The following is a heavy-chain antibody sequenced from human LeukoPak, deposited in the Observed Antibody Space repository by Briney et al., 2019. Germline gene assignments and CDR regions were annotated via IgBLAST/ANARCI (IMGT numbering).Heavy chain of an antibody. CDR3: ARDHGSGWSTVFDY. J-gene: IGHJ4*02. CDR2: IKQDGSEK. Sequence: PGGSLRLSCAASGFTFSSYWMSWVRQAPGKGLEWVANIKQDGSEKYYVDSAKGRFTISRDNAKNSLYLQMNSLRAEDTAVYYCARDHGSGWSTVFDYWGQGTLVTVSS. V-gene: IGHV3-7*01. D-gene: IGHD6-19*01. CDR1: GFTFSSYW.